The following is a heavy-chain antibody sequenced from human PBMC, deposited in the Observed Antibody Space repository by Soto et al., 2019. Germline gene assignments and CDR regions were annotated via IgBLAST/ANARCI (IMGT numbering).Heavy chain of an antibody. CDR3: AKDADFDTRNLHL. V-gene: IGHV3-30*18. CDR1: GVPFSRYE. J-gene: IGHJ4*02. Sequence: PGGSLRLSCTAAGVPFSRYEIHWISQVTGRGLKWVALISHDGSNKYYGDSVKGRFIISRDNSKNTVYLQMNSLRTEDTALYYCAKDADFDTRNLHLRGQGTLVTVPS. D-gene: IGHD3-22*01. CDR2: ISHDGSNK.